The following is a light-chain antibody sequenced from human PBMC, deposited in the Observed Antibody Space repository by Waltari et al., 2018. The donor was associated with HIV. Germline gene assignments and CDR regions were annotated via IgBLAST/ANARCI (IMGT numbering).Light chain of an antibody. J-gene: IGLJ1*01. V-gene: IGLV2-11*01. CDR1: TSDVGFYDY. CDR2: DVT. Sequence: QSALTQPPSVSGSPGQSVSISCSGTTSDVGFYDYVSWYQQYPGKAPKLVIFDVTQRPSGVPERFSGSKSGNTASLTISGLQTEDEADYFCCAYAAGHVSYVFGNGTAVAVL. CDR3: CAYAAGHVSYV.